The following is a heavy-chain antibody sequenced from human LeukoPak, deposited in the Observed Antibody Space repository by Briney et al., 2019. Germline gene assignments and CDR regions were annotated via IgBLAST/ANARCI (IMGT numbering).Heavy chain of an antibody. CDR2: ISHSGST. Sequence: TSETLSLTCSVAGYSISSGYYWGWIRQPPGKGLEWIGSISHSGSTYYNPSLKSRVTISVDTSKNHFSLKLSSVTAADTAVYYCARDSGTTGEVKFDPWGQGTLVTVSS. CDR3: ARDSGTTGEVKFDP. J-gene: IGHJ5*02. CDR1: GYSISSGYY. V-gene: IGHV4-38-2*02. D-gene: IGHD3-10*01.